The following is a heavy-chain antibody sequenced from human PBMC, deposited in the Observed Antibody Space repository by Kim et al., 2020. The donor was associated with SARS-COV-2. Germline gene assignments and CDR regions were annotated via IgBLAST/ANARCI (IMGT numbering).Heavy chain of an antibody. D-gene: IGHD2-15*01. J-gene: IGHJ4*02. CDR3: AKSAGWWLQYYFDY. Sequence: GGSLRLSCAASGFTFGDYAMHWVRQAPGKGLEWVSGISWNSGSIGYADSVKGRFTISRDNAKNSLYLQMNSLRAEDTALYYCAKSAGWWLQYYFDYWGQGTLVTVSS. V-gene: IGHV3-9*01. CDR2: ISWNSGSI. CDR1: GFTFGDYA.